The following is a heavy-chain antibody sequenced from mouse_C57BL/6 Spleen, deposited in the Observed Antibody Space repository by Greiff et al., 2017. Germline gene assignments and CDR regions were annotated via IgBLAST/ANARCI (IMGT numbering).Heavy chain of an antibody. Sequence: QVQLQQSGAELVRPGASVTLSCKASGYTFTDYEMHWVKQTPVHGLEWIGAIDPETGGTAYNQKFKGKAILTADKSSSPAYMELRSLTSEDSAVYYCTRERYDGYYGGYFDVWGTGTTVTVSS. J-gene: IGHJ1*03. D-gene: IGHD2-3*01. V-gene: IGHV1-15*01. CDR1: GYTFTDYE. CDR2: IDPETGGT. CDR3: TRERYDGYYGGYFDV.